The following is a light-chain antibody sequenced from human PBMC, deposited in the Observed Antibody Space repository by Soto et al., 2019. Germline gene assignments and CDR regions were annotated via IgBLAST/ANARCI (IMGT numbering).Light chain of an antibody. Sequence: EIVLTQSPGTLSLSPGERATLSCRASQSLSKFFAWYQQKPGQAPRLLIHYTSHRDEAFPDRFSASGSGTDFTLTIDRLEPEDFAVYYCQQYDRSPYTFGQGTKLEIK. V-gene: IGKV3-20*01. CDR2: YTS. CDR1: QSLSKF. J-gene: IGKJ2*01. CDR3: QQYDRSPYT.